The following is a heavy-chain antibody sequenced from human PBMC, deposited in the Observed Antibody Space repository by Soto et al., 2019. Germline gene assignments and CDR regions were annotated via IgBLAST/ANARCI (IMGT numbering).Heavy chain of an antibody. V-gene: IGHV3-49*04. CDR2: IRSKAYGGTT. CDR3: SWAQWLVPLGDY. Sequence: EVQLVESGGGLVQPGRSLRLSCTASGFTFGDYAMSWVRQAPGKGLEWVGFIRSKAYGGTTEYAASVKGRFTISRDDSKSIAYLQMNSLKTEDTAVYYCSWAQWLVPLGDYWGQGTLVTVSS. CDR1: GFTFGDYA. D-gene: IGHD6-19*01. J-gene: IGHJ4*02.